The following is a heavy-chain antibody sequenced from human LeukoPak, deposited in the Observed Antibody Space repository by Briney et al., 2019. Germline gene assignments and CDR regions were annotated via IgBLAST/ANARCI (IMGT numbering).Heavy chain of an antibody. Sequence: QPGRSLRLSCTASGFTFGDYAMSWVCQAPGKGLEWVGFIRSKAYGGTTEYAAPVKGRFTISRDDSKSIAYLQMNSLKTEDTAVYYCVRVVTRVIFDYWGQGTLVTVSS. CDR1: GFTFGDYA. CDR2: IRSKAYGGTT. CDR3: VRVVTRVIFDY. V-gene: IGHV3-49*04. J-gene: IGHJ4*02. D-gene: IGHD5-18*01.